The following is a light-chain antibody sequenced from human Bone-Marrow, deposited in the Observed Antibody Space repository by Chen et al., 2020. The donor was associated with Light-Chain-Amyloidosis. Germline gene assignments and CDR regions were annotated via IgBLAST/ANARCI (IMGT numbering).Light chain of an antibody. J-gene: IGLJ3*02. Sequence: SYVLTQPSSVSVAPGQTATIACGGNNIGSTSVHWYQQTPGQAPLLVVYDDSDRPSGIPERLSGSNSGNTATLTNSRVEAGDEADYYCQVWDRSSDRPVFGGGTMLTVL. CDR1: NIGSTS. CDR3: QVWDRSSDRPV. CDR2: DDS. V-gene: IGLV3-21*02.